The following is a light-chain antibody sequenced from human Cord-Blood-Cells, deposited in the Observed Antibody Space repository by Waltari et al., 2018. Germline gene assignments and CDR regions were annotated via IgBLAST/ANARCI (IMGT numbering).Light chain of an antibody. Sequence: QSALTQPASVSGSPGQSITISCTGTSSDGGGYNYVSWYQQHPGKAPTLMSYDVSKRPSEGSNRFSGSQSGNTASLTISALQAEDEADYYCSAYTSSSTWVFGGGTKLTVL. CDR3: SAYTSSSTWV. CDR1: SSDGGGYNY. CDR2: DVS. J-gene: IGLJ3*02. V-gene: IGLV2-14*01.